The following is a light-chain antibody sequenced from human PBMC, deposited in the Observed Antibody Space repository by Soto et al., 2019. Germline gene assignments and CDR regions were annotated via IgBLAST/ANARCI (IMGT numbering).Light chain of an antibody. J-gene: IGKJ1*01. CDR3: QQYKSYWT. Sequence: DIPMTQSPSTLSASVGDGVTITCRASQRISTWLAWYQQKPGKAPKLLISDASSLETGVPSRFSGSGSGTEFPLTINSLQPDDFATYYCQQYKSYWTFGQGTKVDIK. CDR2: DAS. V-gene: IGKV1-5*01. CDR1: QRISTW.